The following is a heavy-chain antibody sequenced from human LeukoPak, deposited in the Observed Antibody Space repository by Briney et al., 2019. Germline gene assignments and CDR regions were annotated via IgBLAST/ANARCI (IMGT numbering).Heavy chain of an antibody. CDR1: GIIFSNYW. Sequence: GSLRLSCAASGIIFSNYWMHWVRQAPGKGLVWVSRINRDGRSTSYADSVKGRFTISRDNAKNTLYLQMNSLRAEDTAVYYCARGGGYSYGSFDYWGQGTLVTVSS. CDR3: ARGGGYSYGSFDY. V-gene: IGHV3-74*01. D-gene: IGHD5-18*01. CDR2: INRDGRST. J-gene: IGHJ4*02.